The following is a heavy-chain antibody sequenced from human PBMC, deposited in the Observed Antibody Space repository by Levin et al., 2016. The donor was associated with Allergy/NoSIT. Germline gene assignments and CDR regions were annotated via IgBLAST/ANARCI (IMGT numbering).Heavy chain of an antibody. J-gene: IGHJ4*02. CDR3: ARDLTRGSYVPRPG. CDR2: ISSSSSTI. V-gene: IGHV3-48*02. D-gene: IGHD1-26*01. Sequence: VRQAPGKGLEWVSYISSSSSTIYYADSVKGRFTISRDNAKNSLYLQMNSLRDEDTAVYYCARDLTRGSYVPRPGWGQGTLVTVSS.